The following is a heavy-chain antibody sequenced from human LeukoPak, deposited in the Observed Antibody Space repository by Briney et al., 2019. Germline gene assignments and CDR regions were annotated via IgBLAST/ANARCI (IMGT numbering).Heavy chain of an antibody. CDR2: ISWNSGII. V-gene: IGHV3-9*01. CDR3: TKDRLFLHDALDI. J-gene: IGHJ3*02. D-gene: IGHD2-21*01. Sequence: GRSLRLSCSASGFTFDDHAMHWVRQAPGRGLEWVAGISWNSGIIDYADSVKGRFTTSRDNAKSSLYLQMNSLRPEDTAFYYCTKDRLFLHDALDIWGQGTMVTVSS. CDR1: GFTFDDHA.